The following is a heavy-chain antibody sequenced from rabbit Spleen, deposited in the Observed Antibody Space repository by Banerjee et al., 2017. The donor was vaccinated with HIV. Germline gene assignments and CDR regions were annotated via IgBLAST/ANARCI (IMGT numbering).Heavy chain of an antibody. CDR3: ARGSATMTMVITGYYLTL. CDR1: GIDFSNYYY. Sequence: QEQLEESGGGLVKPGGTLTLTCKASGIDFSNYYYMYWVRQAPGKGLELIAWIYTVNGSTWYASWVNGRFTISRSTSLNTVDLKMTSLTAADTATYFCARGSATMTMVITGYYLTLWGQGTLVTVS. J-gene: IGHJ4*01. V-gene: IGHV1S43*01. CDR2: IYTVNGST. D-gene: IGHD2-1*01.